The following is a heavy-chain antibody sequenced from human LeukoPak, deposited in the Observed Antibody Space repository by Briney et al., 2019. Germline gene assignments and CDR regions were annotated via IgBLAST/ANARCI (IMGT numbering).Heavy chain of an antibody. Sequence: SVKVSCKASGGTFSSYAISWVRQAPGQGLEWMGGIIPIFGTANYAQKFQGRVTITADESTSTAYMELSSLRSEDTAVYYCAREVGIGLLWFGELFNNWFDPWGQGTLVTVSS. CDR1: GGTFSSYA. CDR2: IIPIFGTA. D-gene: IGHD3-10*01. J-gene: IGHJ5*02. CDR3: AREVGIGLLWFGELFNNWFDP. V-gene: IGHV1-69*01.